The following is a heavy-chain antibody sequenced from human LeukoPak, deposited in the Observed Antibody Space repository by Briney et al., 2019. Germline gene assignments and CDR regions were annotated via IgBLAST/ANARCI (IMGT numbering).Heavy chain of an antibody. D-gene: IGHD6-19*01. CDR1: GGSIVTYY. Sequence: SETLSLTCTVSGGSIVTYYWSWLRQSPGKGLEWIADISASGGTNYNPSLESRVTVSIDSSKNQFSLKLSSVTAADTAVFYCARSPHNSAWYEKWFDPWGQGTLVTVSS. CDR3: ARSPHNSAWYEKWFDP. CDR2: ISASGGT. J-gene: IGHJ5*02. V-gene: IGHV4-4*08.